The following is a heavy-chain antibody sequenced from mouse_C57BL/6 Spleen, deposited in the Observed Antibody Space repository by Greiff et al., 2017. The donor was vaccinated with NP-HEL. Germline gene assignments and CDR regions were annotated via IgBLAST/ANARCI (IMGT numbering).Heavy chain of an antibody. CDR1: GFTFSSYG. CDR2: ISSGGSYT. D-gene: IGHD1-1*01. J-gene: IGHJ1*03. V-gene: IGHV5-6*01. Sequence: EVNVVESGGDLVKPGGSLKLSCAASGFTFSSYGMSWVRQTPDKRLEWVATISSGGSYTYYPDSVKGRFTISRDNAKNTLYLQMSSLKSEDTAMYYCARHTYGSSYGWYFDVWGTGTTVTVSS. CDR3: ARHTYGSSYGWYFDV.